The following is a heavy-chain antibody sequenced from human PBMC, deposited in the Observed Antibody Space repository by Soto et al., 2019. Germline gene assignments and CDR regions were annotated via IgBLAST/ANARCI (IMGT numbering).Heavy chain of an antibody. Sequence: ASVKVSCKASGYTFTSYGISWVRQAPGQGLEWMGWISAYNGNTNYAQKLQGRVTMTTDTSTSTAYMELSSVTAADTAVYYCARDIGYSGYEEGEYNWFDPWGQGTLVTVSS. V-gene: IGHV1-18*01. CDR1: GYTFTSYG. CDR2: ISAYNGNT. J-gene: IGHJ5*02. D-gene: IGHD5-12*01. CDR3: ARDIGYSGYEEGEYNWFDP.